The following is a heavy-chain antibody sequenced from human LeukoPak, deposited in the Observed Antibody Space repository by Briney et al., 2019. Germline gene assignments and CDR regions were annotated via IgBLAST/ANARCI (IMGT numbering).Heavy chain of an antibody. Sequence: PSETLSLTCAVSGGSISSGGYSWSWIRQPPGKGLEWIGYIYHSGSTYYNPSLKSRVTISVDRSKNQFSLKLSSVTAADTAVYYCARLSSGWYYPLYHNDGVFTNPNWFDPWGQGTLVTVSS. J-gene: IGHJ5*02. CDR3: ARLSSGWYYPLYHNDGVFTNPNWFDP. D-gene: IGHD6-19*01. V-gene: IGHV4-30-2*01. CDR1: GGSISSGGYS. CDR2: IYHSGST.